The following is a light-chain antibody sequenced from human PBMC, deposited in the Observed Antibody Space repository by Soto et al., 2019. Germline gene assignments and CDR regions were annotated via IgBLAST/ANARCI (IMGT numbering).Light chain of an antibody. CDR3: HQRAGWPPT. CDR2: GAS. Sequence: EIMMTQSPATLSVSPGERATFSCRASQSVSSNLAWYQQKAGQAPRLLIYGASARATGIPARFSGSGSGTEFTLSISSLQSEDFAVYYCHQRAGWPPTFGGGTKVEIK. J-gene: IGKJ4*01. V-gene: IGKV3-15*01. CDR1: QSVSSN.